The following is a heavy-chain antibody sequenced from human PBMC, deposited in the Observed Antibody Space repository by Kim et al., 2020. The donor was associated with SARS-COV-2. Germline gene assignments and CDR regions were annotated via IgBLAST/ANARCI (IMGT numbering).Heavy chain of an antibody. CDR2: IWYDGSNK. V-gene: IGHV3-33*01. J-gene: IGHJ4*02. CDR3: ARGGSYYDSSGSDY. CDR1: GFTFSSYG. Sequence: GGSLRLSCAASGFTFSSYGMHWVRQAPGKGLEWVAVIWYDGSNKYYADSVKGRFTISRDNSKNTLYLQMNSLRAEDTAVYYCARGGSYYDSSGSDYWGQGTLVTVSS. D-gene: IGHD3-22*01.